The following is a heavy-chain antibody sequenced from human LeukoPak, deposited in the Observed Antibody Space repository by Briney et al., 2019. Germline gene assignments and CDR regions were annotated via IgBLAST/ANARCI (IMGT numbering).Heavy chain of an antibody. D-gene: IGHD3-3*01. CDR3: ARGGGRFLEGLHFDS. Sequence: SQTLSLTCTVSGGSISSSSYYWGWIRQPPGKGLEWIGRIYYSGSTYYDPSLKSRVTISVDTSKNQFSLKLSSVTAADTAVYYCARGGGRFLEGLHFDSWGQGTLVTVSS. CDR1: GGSISSSSYY. CDR2: IYYSGST. V-gene: IGHV4-39*01. J-gene: IGHJ5*01.